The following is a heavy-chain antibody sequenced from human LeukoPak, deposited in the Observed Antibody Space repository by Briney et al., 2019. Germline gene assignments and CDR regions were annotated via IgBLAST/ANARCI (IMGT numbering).Heavy chain of an antibody. V-gene: IGHV1-46*01. J-gene: IGHJ4*02. CDR1: GYTFTSYY. D-gene: IGHD6-19*01. CDR2: INPSGGST. Sequence: GASVKVSCKASGYTFTSYYMHWVRQAPGQGLEWMGIINPSGGSTSYAQKFQGRVTMTRDTSTSTVYMELSSLRSEDTAVYYCARDGAVAYKVGYYFDYWGQGTLVTVSS. CDR3: ARDGAVAYKVGYYFDY.